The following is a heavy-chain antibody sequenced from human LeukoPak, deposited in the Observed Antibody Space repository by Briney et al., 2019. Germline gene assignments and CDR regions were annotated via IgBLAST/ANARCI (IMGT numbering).Heavy chain of an antibody. CDR1: GGSFSGYY. Sequence: SETLSLTCAVYGGSFSGYYWSWIRQPPGKGLEWIGEINHSGSTNYNPSLKSRVTISVDTSKNQFSLKLSSVTAADTAVYYCARGRGGFTMVRGVMGPYAFDIWGQGTVVTVSS. CDR3: ARGRGGFTMVRGVMGPYAFDI. D-gene: IGHD3-10*01. J-gene: IGHJ3*02. V-gene: IGHV4-34*01. CDR2: INHSGST.